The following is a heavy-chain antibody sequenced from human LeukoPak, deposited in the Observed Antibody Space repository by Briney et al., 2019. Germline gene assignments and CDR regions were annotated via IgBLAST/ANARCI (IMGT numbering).Heavy chain of an antibody. CDR1: GFTFSSYW. Sequence: GGSLRLSCAASGFTFSSYWMSWVRQAPGKGLEWVANIKQDGSEKYYVDSVKGRFTISRDNAKNSVYLQMNSLRAEDTAVYYCARVSSWYGYYYYMDVWGKGTTVTVSS. CDR3: ARVSSWYGYYYYMDV. J-gene: IGHJ6*03. D-gene: IGHD6-19*01. V-gene: IGHV3-7*01. CDR2: IKQDGSEK.